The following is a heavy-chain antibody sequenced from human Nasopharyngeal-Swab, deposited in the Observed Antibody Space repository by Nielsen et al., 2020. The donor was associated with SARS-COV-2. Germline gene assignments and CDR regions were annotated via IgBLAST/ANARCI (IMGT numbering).Heavy chain of an antibody. V-gene: IGHV4-39*01. D-gene: IGHD2-8*02. J-gene: IGHJ4*02. CDR3: ARQDPSYWSFDY. CDR2: IYYSGST. CDR1: GGSISSSSYY. Sequence: SETLSLTCTVSGGSISSSSYYWGWIRQPPGKGLELIGSIYYSGSTYYNPSLKSRVTISVDTSKNQFSLKLSSVTAADTAVYYCARQDPSYWSFDYWGQGTLVTVSS.